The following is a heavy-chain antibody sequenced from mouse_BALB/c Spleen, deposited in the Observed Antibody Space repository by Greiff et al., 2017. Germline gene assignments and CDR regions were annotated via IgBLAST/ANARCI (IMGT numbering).Heavy chain of an antibody. CDR3: TRDGGYGSCRMDD. D-gene: IGHD1-1*02. V-gene: IGHV5-6-4*01. J-gene: IGHJ4*01. CDR1: GFTFSSYT. CDR2: ISSGGSYT. Sequence: EVHLVESGGGLVKPGGSLKLSCAASGFTFSSYTMSWVRQTPEKRLEWVATISSGGSYTYYPDSVKGRFTISRDNAKNTLYLQMSSLKSEDTAMYYGTRDGGYGSCRMDDGGEGTSVT.